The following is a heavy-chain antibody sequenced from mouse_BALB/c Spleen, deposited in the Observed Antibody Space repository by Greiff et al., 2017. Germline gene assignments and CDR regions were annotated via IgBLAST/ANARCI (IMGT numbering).Heavy chain of an antibody. D-gene: IGHD2-10*02. Sequence: EVQRVESGPELVKSGASVKVSCKASGYSFTDYYMYWVKQSHGKSLEWIGYIDPYNGGTSYNQKFKGKATLTVDKSSSTAFLHLNSLTSEDSAVYYCAVRVWRSRRDLYWYFDVWGAGTTVTVSS. CDR1: GYSFTDYY. CDR2: IDPYNGGT. V-gene: IGHV1S135*01. J-gene: IGHJ1*01. CDR3: AVRVWRSRRDLYWYFDV.